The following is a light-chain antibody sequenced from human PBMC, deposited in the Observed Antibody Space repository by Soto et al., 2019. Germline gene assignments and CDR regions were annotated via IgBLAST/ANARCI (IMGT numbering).Light chain of an antibody. J-gene: IGKJ1*01. CDR1: QYIGDR. V-gene: IGKV1-5*03. CDR2: EAS. Sequence: DIQMTQSPSTLSASVGDRVTITCRASQYIGDRLAWYQQKPGIAPKLLIYEASTLEGGVPSRFSGGGSGTKFNLNISSLQPDDFATYYCQQYDTFPPTWTFGQGTKVEIK. CDR3: QQYDTFPPTWT.